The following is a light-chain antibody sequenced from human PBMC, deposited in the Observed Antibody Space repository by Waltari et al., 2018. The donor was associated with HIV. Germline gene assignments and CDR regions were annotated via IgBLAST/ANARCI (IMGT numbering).Light chain of an antibody. Sequence: QSALTQPPSASGSPGQSVTISCTGTISDVGGSKNVSWYQQHPGKAPKLMIYEVNNRPSGVPDRFSGSKSANTASLTVSGLQADDEADYYCNSYAGSNNWVFGGGTKLTVL. V-gene: IGLV2-8*01. J-gene: IGLJ3*02. CDR1: ISDVGGSKN. CDR3: NSYAGSNNWV. CDR2: EVN.